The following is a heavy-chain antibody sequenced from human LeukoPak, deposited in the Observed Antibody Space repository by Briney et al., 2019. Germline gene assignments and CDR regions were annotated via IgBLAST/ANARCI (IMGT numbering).Heavy chain of an antibody. Sequence: GASVKVSCKASGYTFTSYYMHWVRQAPGQGLEWMGIINPSGGSTSYAQKFQGRVTMTGDTSTSTVYMELSSLRSEDTAVYYCARASYYYDSSGYYYLGYWGQGTLVTVSS. J-gene: IGHJ4*02. CDR1: GYTFTSYY. CDR2: INPSGGST. CDR3: ARASYYYDSSGYYYLGY. D-gene: IGHD3-22*01. V-gene: IGHV1-46*01.